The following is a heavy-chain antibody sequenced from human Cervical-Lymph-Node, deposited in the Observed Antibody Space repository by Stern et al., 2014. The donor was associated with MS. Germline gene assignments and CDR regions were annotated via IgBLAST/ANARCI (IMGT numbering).Heavy chain of an antibody. V-gene: IGHV4-59*01. D-gene: IGHD1-1*01. CDR2: VYYSGST. CDR1: NVSIGLFY. CDR3: ASIQLWSKSFDY. Sequence: QLQLQESGPGLVKPSETLSLTCTVSNVSIGLFYWSWIRQSPGRGLEWIGYVYYSGSTDYNPSIKSRVTMAVDTSKSQFSLKLSSLTAADTAVYYCASIQLWSKSFDYWGRGTLVTVSS. J-gene: IGHJ4*02.